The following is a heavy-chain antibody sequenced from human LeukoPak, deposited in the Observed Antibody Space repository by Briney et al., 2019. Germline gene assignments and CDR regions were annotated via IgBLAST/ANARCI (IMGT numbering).Heavy chain of an antibody. CDR1: GYTFTSFG. J-gene: IGHJ4*02. V-gene: IGHV1-18*01. CDR2: ISAYNGNT. Sequence: VASVKVSCKTYGYTFTSFGISWVRQAPGQGLEWMGWISAYNGNTNYAQKLQGRVTMTTDTSTSTAYMELRSLRSDDTAVYYCARGDGYSSGWFLAYWGQGTLVTVSS. CDR3: ARGDGYSSGWFLAY. D-gene: IGHD6-19*01.